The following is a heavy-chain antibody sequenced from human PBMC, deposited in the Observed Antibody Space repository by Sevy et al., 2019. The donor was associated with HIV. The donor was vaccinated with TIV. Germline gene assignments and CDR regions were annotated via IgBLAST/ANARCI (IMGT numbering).Heavy chain of an antibody. CDR2: IGSSGSTI. CDR1: GFTFSVYS. Sequence: GGSLTLSCAASGFTFSVYSMNWVRHAPGKGLEWLSYIGSSGSTIAYADSVKGRFTISRDNAWSSLVLQMNSLRPEATAVYYCASDVYYSDGSGYDFEHWGHGTLVTVSS. J-gene: IGHJ4*01. V-gene: IGHV3-48*04. CDR3: ASDVYYSDGSGYDFEH. D-gene: IGHD3-22*01.